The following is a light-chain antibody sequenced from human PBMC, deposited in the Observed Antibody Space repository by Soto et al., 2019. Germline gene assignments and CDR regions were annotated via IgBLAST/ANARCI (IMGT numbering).Light chain of an antibody. CDR1: QSISTY. Sequence: DIQMTQSPSSVSASVGDRVTITCRASQSISTYLNWYQQKPGKAPRLLIYAASSLQSGVPSGFSGSGSGTDFTLTISSLQPEDFATYYCQQSSSALITFGQGTRLEI. V-gene: IGKV1-39*01. CDR3: QQSSSALIT. CDR2: AAS. J-gene: IGKJ5*01.